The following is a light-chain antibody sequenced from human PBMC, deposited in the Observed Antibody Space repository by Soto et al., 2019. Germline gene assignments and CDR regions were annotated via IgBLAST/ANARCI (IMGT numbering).Light chain of an antibody. V-gene: IGLV1-44*01. Sequence: QSVLTQPPSASGTPGQWVAISCSGSSSNIGSNSLSWYQQFPGTAPKLLIYDNYQRPSGVSDRFSGSQSGTSGYLAISGLQSGDEADYYCAAWDDSLNGYVSGTGTKVTVL. J-gene: IGLJ1*01. CDR1: SSNIGSNS. CDR3: AAWDDSLNGYV. CDR2: DNY.